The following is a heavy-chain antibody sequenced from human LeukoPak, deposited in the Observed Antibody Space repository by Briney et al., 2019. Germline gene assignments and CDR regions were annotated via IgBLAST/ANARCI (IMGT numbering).Heavy chain of an antibody. CDR1: GFTFSSYS. J-gene: IGHJ3*02. V-gene: IGHV3-48*04. CDR3: ARGSLGYCSGGSCDAFDI. CDR2: ISSSGSTI. D-gene: IGHD2-15*01. Sequence: GGSLRLSCAASGFTFSSYSMNWVRQAPGKGLEWVSYISSSGSTIYYADSVKGRFTISRDNAKNSLYLQMNSLRAEDTAVYYCARGSLGYCSGGSCDAFDIWGQGTMVTVSS.